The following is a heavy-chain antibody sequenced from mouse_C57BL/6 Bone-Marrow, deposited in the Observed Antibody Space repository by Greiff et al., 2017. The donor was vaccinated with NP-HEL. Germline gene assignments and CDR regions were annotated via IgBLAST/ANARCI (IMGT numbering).Heavy chain of an antibody. V-gene: IGHV1-19*01. Sequence: VQLQQSGPVLVKPGASVKMSCKASGYTFTDYYMNWVKQSHGKSLEWIGVINPYNGGTSYNQKFKGKATLTVDKSSSTAYMELNSLTSEDSAVYYCARSSWDEDFDYWGQGTTLTVSS. CDR1: GYTFTDYY. CDR3: ARSSWDEDFDY. D-gene: IGHD4-1*01. J-gene: IGHJ2*01. CDR2: INPYNGGT.